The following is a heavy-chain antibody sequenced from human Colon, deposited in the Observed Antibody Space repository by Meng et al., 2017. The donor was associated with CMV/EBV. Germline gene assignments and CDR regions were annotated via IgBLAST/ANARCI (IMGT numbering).Heavy chain of an antibody. J-gene: IGHJ4*02. Sequence: GESLKISCAASGFTFSDCWMTWVRQAPGKGLEWVANIKPDGSEKYYVDSLRGRFTISRDNAKNSVYLQMNNLRAEDTAVYYCATTRVATAGTGWGQGTLVTVSS. CDR3: ATTRVATAGTG. CDR2: IKPDGSEK. V-gene: IGHV3-7*01. D-gene: IGHD6-13*01. CDR1: GFTFSDCW.